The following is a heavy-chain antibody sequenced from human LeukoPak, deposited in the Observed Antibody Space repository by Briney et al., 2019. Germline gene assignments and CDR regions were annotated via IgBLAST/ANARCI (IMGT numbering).Heavy chain of an antibody. CDR3: AREGYDSSGYCDY. CDR1: GFTFSSYA. D-gene: IGHD3-22*01. CDR2: ISYDGSNK. V-gene: IGHV3-30*04. Sequence: GGSLRLSCAASGFTFSSYAMHWVRQAPGKGLEWVAVISYDGSNKYYADSVKGRFTISRDNSKNTLYLQMNSLRAEDTAVYYCAREGYDSSGYCDYWGQGTLVTVSS. J-gene: IGHJ4*02.